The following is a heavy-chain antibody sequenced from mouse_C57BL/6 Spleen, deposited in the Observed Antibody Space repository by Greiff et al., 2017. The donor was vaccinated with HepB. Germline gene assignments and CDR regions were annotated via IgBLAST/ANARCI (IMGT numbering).Heavy chain of an antibody. CDR1: GYTFTSYW. CDR2: IDPSDSYT. Sequence: QVQLQQPGAELVMPGASVKLSCKASGYTFTSYWMHWVKQRPGQGLEWIGEIDPSDSYTNYNQKFKGKSTLTVDKSSSTAYMQLSILTSEDSAVYYFARPFYYYGSSPWFAYWGQGTLVTVSA. CDR3: ARPFYYYGSSPWFAY. J-gene: IGHJ3*01. V-gene: IGHV1-69*01. D-gene: IGHD1-1*01.